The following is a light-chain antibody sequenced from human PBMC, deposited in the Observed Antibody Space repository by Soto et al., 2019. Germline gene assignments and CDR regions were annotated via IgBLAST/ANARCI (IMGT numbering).Light chain of an antibody. CDR2: DVS. CDR3: QQYTNYPWT. CDR1: QSISSW. Sequence: DIQMTQSPPTLSASVGDRVTITCRASQSISSWLAWYQQRPGKAPNLLIYDVSSLESGVPSRFSGSGSGTDFTLTISCLQPDDFASYYCQQYTNYPWTFGQGTKVEIK. V-gene: IGKV1-5*01. J-gene: IGKJ1*01.